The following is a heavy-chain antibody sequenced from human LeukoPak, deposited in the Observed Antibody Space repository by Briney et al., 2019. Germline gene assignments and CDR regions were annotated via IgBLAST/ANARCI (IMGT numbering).Heavy chain of an antibody. CDR1: GFTFSPYG. CDR3: AKDSYGMDV. J-gene: IGHJ6*02. V-gene: IGHV3-30*18. Sequence: GGSLRLSCAASGFTFSPYGMHWVRQTPDKGLQWVAVISYDGSNKYYADSVKGRFTISRGNSKNTLYLQMNSLRAEDTAVYYCAKDSYGMDVWGQGTTVTVSS. CDR2: ISYDGSNK.